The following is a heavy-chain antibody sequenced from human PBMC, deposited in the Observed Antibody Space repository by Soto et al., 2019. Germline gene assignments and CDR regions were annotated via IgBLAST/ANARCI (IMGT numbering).Heavy chain of an antibody. CDR1: GGSISSSSYY. CDR2: IYYSGST. CDR3: ARDPAP. V-gene: IGHV4-39*07. Sequence: SETLSLTCTASGGSISSSSYYWGWIRQPPGKGLEWIGSIYYSGSTYYNPSLKSRVTISVDTSKNQFSLKLTSVTAADTAVYYCARDPAPWGQGTLVTVSS. J-gene: IGHJ5*02.